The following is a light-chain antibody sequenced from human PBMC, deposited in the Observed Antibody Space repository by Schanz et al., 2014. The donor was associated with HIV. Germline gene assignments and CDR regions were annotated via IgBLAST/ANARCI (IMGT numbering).Light chain of an antibody. CDR2: GNT. CDR3: GSYTFASTPYV. Sequence: QSVLTQPPSVSGAPGQRVTISCTGSRSNIGAGYDVHWYQHLPGTAPKLLIYGNTNRPSGVPDRFSGSKSGTAASLAISGLQAEDEADYYCGSYTFASTPYVFGSGTKLTVL. V-gene: IGLV1-40*01. J-gene: IGLJ1*01. CDR1: RSNIGAGYD.